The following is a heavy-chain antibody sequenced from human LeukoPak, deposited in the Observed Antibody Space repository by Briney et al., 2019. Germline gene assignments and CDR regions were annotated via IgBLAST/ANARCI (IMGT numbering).Heavy chain of an antibody. D-gene: IGHD3-9*01. J-gene: IGHJ4*02. CDR3: AASFDWFYPIS. V-gene: IGHV3-23*01. CDR2: ISGSGGTT. CDR1: GFTFSNYG. Sequence: PGGSLRLSCAASGFTFSNYGLIWVRQAPGKGLEWVSAISGSGGTTYYADSVKGRFTISRDNSKNTLYLQMNSLRVEDTAIYYCAASFDWFYPISWGQGTLVTVSS.